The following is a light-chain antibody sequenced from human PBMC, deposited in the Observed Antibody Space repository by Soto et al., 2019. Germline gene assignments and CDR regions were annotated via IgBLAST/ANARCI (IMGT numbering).Light chain of an antibody. CDR3: QQSETYPLT. CDR2: DAS. Sequence: DIQMTQSPSTLSASLGGRVAITFLASQTISTWLAWYQHKPGKAPNLLIYDASTLMSGVPSRFSGSGSGTEFTLTISSLQPGDFATYYCQQSETYPLTFGQGTRLEIK. J-gene: IGKJ5*01. V-gene: IGKV1-5*01. CDR1: QTISTW.